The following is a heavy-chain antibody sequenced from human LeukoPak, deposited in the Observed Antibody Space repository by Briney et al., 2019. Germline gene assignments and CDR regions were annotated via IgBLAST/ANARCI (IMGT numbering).Heavy chain of an antibody. CDR3: ARGGITIFGVIDY. D-gene: IGHD3-3*01. Sequence: GGSLRLSCAASEFTFNNYAMHWVRQAPGKGLEWVAVISYDGSSKYYVDSVKGRFTVSRDNSKSTLYLQMNSLRTEDTAVYYCARGGITIFGVIDYWGQGTLVTVSS. J-gene: IGHJ4*02. CDR2: ISYDGSSK. CDR1: EFTFNNYA. V-gene: IGHV3-30-3*01.